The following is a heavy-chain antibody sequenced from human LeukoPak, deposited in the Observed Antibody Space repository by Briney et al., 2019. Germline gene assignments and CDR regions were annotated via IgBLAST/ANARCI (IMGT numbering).Heavy chain of an antibody. CDR1: GGSISSYY. CDR3: SSILYSIHHAEAGDI. Sequence: SETLSLTCTVSGGSISSYYWSWIRQPPGKGLEWIGYIYYSGSTNYNPSLKSRVTLSVDTSKNQFSLKLDPVNSAGTAWIYWSSILYSIHHAEAGDIWGERTMVTVSS. J-gene: IGHJ3*02. V-gene: IGHV4-59*12. D-gene: IGHD6-13*01. CDR2: IYYSGST.